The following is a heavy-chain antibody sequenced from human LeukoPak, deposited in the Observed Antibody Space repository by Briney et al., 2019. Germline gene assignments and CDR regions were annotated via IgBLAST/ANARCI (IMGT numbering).Heavy chain of an antibody. CDR1: GFTFSSYA. V-gene: IGHV3-30-3*01. D-gene: IGHD2-15*01. Sequence: GGYLRLSCAASGFTFSSYAMHWVRQAPGKGLEWVAVISYDGSNKYYADSVKGRFTISRDNSKNTLYLQMNSLRAEDTAVYYCARDRVGYWGQGTLVTVSS. J-gene: IGHJ4*02. CDR2: ISYDGSNK. CDR3: ARDRVGY.